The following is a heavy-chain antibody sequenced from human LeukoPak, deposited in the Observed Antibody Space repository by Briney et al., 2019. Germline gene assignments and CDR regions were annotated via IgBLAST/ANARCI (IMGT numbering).Heavy chain of an antibody. CDR2: INPNSGGT. Sequence: GASVKVSCKASGYTFTSYYMHWVRQAPGQGLEWMGWINPNSGGTNYAQKFQGRVTMTRDTSISTAYMELSRLRSDDTAVYYCARDRAPLGDFWSGYYPPEIDYFDYWGQGTLVTASS. J-gene: IGHJ4*02. CDR3: ARDRAPLGDFWSGYYPPEIDYFDY. CDR1: GYTFTSYY. V-gene: IGHV1-2*02. D-gene: IGHD3-3*01.